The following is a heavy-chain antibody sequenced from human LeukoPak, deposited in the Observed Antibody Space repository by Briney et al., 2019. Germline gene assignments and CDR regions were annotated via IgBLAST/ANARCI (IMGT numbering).Heavy chain of an antibody. J-gene: IGHJ4*02. Sequence: ASVKVSCKASGYTFTSYGISWVRQAPGQGLEWMGWISAYNGNTNYAQKLQGRVTMTTDTSTSTAYMELSSLRSEDTAVYYCARVYDSSGYYSYWGQGTLVTVSS. CDR1: GYTFTSYG. CDR2: ISAYNGNT. CDR3: ARVYDSSGYYSY. D-gene: IGHD3-22*01. V-gene: IGHV1-18*01.